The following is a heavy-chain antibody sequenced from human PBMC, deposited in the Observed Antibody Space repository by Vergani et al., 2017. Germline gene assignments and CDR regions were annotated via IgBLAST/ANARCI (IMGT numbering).Heavy chain of an antibody. J-gene: IGHJ4*02. CDR2: INPSGGST. D-gene: IGHD3-10*01. CDR1: GYTFTSYY. V-gene: IGHV1-46*01. Sequence: QVQLVQSGAEVKKPGASVKVSCKASGYTFTSYYMHWVRQAPGQGLEWMGIINPSGGSTSYAQKFQGRVTMTRDTSTSTVYMELSSLRSEDTAVYYCARDGTFGDEAIGGVDNWGQGTLVTVSS. CDR3: ARDGTFGDEAIGGVDN.